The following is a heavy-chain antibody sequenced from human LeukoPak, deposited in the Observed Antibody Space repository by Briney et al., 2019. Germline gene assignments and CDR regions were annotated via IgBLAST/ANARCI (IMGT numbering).Heavy chain of an antibody. D-gene: IGHD6-19*01. J-gene: IGHJ4*02. V-gene: IGHV3-48*03. CDR3: ARVTAVAGTSVGVDA. CDR1: GFTFSSSE. CDR2: ISSSGSTI. Sequence: GGSLRLSCAVSGFTFSSSEMNWVRQAPGKGLEWVSYISSSGSTIYYADSVKGRFTISRDNAKNSLYLQMNSLRAEDTAVYYCARVTAVAGTSVGVDAWGQGILVTVS.